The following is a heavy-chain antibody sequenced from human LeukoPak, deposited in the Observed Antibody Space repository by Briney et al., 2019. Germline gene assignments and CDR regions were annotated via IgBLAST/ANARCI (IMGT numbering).Heavy chain of an antibody. CDR1: GFTYSSYW. Sequence: PGGSLRLSCAASGFTYSSYWMHWVRQAPGKGLVRVARIKGDGSYTFYADSVKGRFTISRDNAKNTLYLQMNSLRAEDTAVYYCASQGEYAYGDYNWGQGTLVTVSS. V-gene: IGHV3-74*01. D-gene: IGHD4-17*01. CDR3: ASQGEYAYGDYN. J-gene: IGHJ4*02. CDR2: IKGDGSYT.